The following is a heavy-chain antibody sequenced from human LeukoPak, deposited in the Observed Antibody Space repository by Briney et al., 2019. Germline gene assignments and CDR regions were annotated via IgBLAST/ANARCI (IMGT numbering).Heavy chain of an antibody. CDR2: ISAYNGNT. CDR1: GYTFTKYG. D-gene: IGHD6-13*01. J-gene: IGHJ4*02. Sequence: GASVKVSCKASGYTFTKYGISWVRQAPGQGLEWMGWISAYNGNTNYAQKLQGRVTMTTDTSTSTAYMELRSLRSDDTAVYYCARHTRAIAAAGADYWGQGTLVTVSS. CDR3: ARHTRAIAAAGADY. V-gene: IGHV1-18*01.